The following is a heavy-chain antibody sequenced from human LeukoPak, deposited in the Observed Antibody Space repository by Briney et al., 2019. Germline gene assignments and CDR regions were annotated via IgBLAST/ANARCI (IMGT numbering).Heavy chain of an antibody. J-gene: IGHJ4*02. D-gene: IGHD6-13*01. V-gene: IGHV1-8*01. CDR1: GYTFTSCD. CDR3: ARDRPGGSSLDY. Sequence: ASVKVSCKASGYTFTSCDVHWVRQATGQGLEWMGWMNPNSGDTGYSQKFQGRVTMTRNTSISTAYMEVSSLRSEDTAVYYCARDRPGGSSLDYWGQGTLVTVSS. CDR2: MNPNSGDT.